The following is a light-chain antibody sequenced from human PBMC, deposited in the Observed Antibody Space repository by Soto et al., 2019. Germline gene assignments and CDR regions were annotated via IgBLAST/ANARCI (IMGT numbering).Light chain of an antibody. Sequence: DIQMTHSPSTLSASVGDRITITCRASQSVSRRLAWFQQKPGKAPKLLIYDASSLESGVPSRFSGRGSGTEFTLTISSLQPDDCATYYCHTYNSYSLHTFGQGTKWIS. V-gene: IGKV1-5*01. CDR2: DAS. J-gene: IGKJ2*01. CDR1: QSVSRR. CDR3: HTYNSYSLHT.